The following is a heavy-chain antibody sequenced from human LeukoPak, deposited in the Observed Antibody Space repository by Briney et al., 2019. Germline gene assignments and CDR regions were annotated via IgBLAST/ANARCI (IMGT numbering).Heavy chain of an antibody. CDR3: ARGDDSSGYYPGGYFDY. Sequence: GESLKISCKGSGYSFTSYWIVWVRQMPGKGLEWMGIIYPGDSDTRYSPSFQGQVTISADKSITTAYLQWSSLKASDTAMYYCARGDDSSGYYPGGYFDYWGQGTLVTVSS. V-gene: IGHV5-51*01. CDR2: IYPGDSDT. CDR1: GYSFTSYW. J-gene: IGHJ4*02. D-gene: IGHD3-22*01.